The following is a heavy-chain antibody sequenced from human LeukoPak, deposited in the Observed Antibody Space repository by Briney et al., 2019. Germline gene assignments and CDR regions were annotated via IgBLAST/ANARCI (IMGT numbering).Heavy chain of an antibody. Sequence: GASVKVSCKASGGTFSSYEISWVRQAPGQGLEWMGGIIPMFGTAKYAQKFQGRVTITADKSTSTAYMELSSLRSEDTAVYYCASGTTDIVVVPATLRNYYFDYWGQGTWSPSPQ. D-gene: IGHD2-2*01. J-gene: IGHJ4*02. CDR2: IIPMFGTA. V-gene: IGHV1-69*06. CDR1: GGTFSSYE. CDR3: ASGTTDIVVVPATLRNYYFDY.